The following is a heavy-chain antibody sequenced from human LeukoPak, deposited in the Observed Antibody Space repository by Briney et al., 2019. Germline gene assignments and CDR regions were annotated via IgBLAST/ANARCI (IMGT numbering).Heavy chain of an antibody. Sequence: PGGSLRLSCAASGFTFSSYSMNWVRQAPGKGLEWVSYISSSSSTIYYVDFVKGRFTISRDNAKNSLYLQMNSLRAEDTAVYYCARDPTSFIPRDFDYWGQGTLVTVSS. CDR3: ARDPTSFIPRDFDY. V-gene: IGHV3-48*04. D-gene: IGHD3-16*02. CDR2: ISSSSSTI. CDR1: GFTFSSYS. J-gene: IGHJ4*02.